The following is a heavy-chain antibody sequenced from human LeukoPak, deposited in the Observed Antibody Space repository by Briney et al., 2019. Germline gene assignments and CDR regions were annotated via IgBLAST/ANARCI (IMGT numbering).Heavy chain of an antibody. Sequence: GGSLRLSCAASGFTFSSYSMNWVRQAPGKGLEWVSYISSSSSYIYYADSVKGRFTISRDNAKNSLYLQMNSLRAEDTAVYYCARDRHQGRYYFDYWGQGTLVTVSS. CDR2: ISSSSSYI. CDR3: ARDRHQGRYYFDY. J-gene: IGHJ4*02. V-gene: IGHV3-21*05. CDR1: GFTFSSYS.